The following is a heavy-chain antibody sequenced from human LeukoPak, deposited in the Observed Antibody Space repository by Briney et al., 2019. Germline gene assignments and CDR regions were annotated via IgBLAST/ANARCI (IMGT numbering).Heavy chain of an antibody. V-gene: IGHV4-59*12. Sequence: SETLSLTCTVSGGSISSYYWSWIRQPPGKGLEWIGYIYYSGSTNYNPSLKSRVTISVDTSKNQFSLKLSSVTAADTAVYYCAKDPIPRADPSTCFDYWGQGTLVTVSS. J-gene: IGHJ4*02. CDR3: AKDPIPRADPSTCFDY. CDR2: IYYSGST. CDR1: GGSISSYY.